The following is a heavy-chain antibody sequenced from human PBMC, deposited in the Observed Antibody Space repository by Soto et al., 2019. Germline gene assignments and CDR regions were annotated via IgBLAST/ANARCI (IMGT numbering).Heavy chain of an antibody. Sequence: QPGGSLRLSCAASGFTFSSYGMHWVRQAPGKGLEWVAVIWYDGSNKYYADSVKGRFTISRDNSKNTLYLQMNSLRAEDTAVYYCARESDFWSGYLGDYWGQGTLVTVSS. CDR1: GFTFSSYG. CDR2: IWYDGSNK. V-gene: IGHV3-33*01. J-gene: IGHJ4*02. CDR3: ARESDFWSGYLGDY. D-gene: IGHD3-3*01.